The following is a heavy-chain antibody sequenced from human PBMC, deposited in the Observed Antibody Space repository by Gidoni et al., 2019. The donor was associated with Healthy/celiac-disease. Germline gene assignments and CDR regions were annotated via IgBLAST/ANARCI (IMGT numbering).Heavy chain of an antibody. J-gene: IGHJ3*02. D-gene: IGHD3-9*01. V-gene: IGHV3-30-3*01. CDR2: ISYDGSNK. CDR1: GFTFSSYA. Sequence: QVQLVESGGGVVQPGRSLRLSCAASGFTFSSYAMHWVRQAPGKGLEWVAVISYDGSNKYYADSVKGRFTISRDNSKNTLYLQMNSLRAEDTAVYYCEIGWRYFDSDDAFDIWGQGTMVTVSS. CDR3: EIGWRYFDSDDAFDI.